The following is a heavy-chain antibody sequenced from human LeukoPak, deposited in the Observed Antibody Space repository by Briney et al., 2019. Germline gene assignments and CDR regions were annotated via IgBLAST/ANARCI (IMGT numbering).Heavy chain of an antibody. CDR3: ARPYCSSTSCYETYYYGMDV. D-gene: IGHD2-2*01. V-gene: IGHV1-69*13. Sequence: SVNVSFKASGGTFSSYAISWVRQAPGQGLEWMGGIIPIFGTANYAQKFQGRVTITADESTSTAYMELSSLRSEDTAVYYCARPYCSSTSCYETYYYGMDVWGQGTTVTVSS. CDR2: IIPIFGTA. CDR1: GGTFSSYA. J-gene: IGHJ6*02.